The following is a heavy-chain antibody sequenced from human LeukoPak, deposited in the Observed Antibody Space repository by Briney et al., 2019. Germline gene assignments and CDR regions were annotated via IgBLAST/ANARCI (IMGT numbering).Heavy chain of an antibody. CDR3: ARKYSSSSYYFDY. CDR1: GGSFSGYY. J-gene: IGHJ4*02. Sequence: SETLSLTCAVYGGSFSGYYWSWIRQPPGKGLEWIGEINHSGSTNHNPSLKSRVTISVDTSKNQFSLKLSSVTAADTAVYYCARKYSSSSYYFDYWGQGTLVTVSS. D-gene: IGHD6-6*01. CDR2: INHSGST. V-gene: IGHV4-34*01.